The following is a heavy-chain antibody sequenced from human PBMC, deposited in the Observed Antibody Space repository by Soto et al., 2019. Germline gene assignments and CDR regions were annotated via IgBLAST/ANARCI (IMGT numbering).Heavy chain of an antibody. D-gene: IGHD2-2*01. CDR3: ARGPRASSGGTGAY. CDR1: GFSFDSYW. V-gene: IGHV3-74*01. Sequence: EVQLVESGGGLVQPGGSLRLSCAASGFSFDSYWMHWVRQAPGKGPVLVSRIDYDGTTTNYADSVKGRFTISRDNANNTLYLQMNSLRPEDTAVYYCARGPRASSGGTGAYWGQGTLVTVSS. CDR2: IDYDGTTT. J-gene: IGHJ1*01.